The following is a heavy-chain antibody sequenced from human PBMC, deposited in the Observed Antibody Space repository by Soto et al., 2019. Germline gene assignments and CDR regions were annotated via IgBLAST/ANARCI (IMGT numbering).Heavy chain of an antibody. D-gene: IGHD5-18*01. CDR2: ITGSGDTT. CDR3: AKKGWGYSYGKFPN. J-gene: IGHJ4*02. CDR1: GFTFSSYT. V-gene: IGHV3-23*01. Sequence: PGGSLRLSCAASGFTFSSYTMSWVRQAPGKGLEWVSAITGSGDTTYYADSVKGRFTISRDNSKNTLYLQMNSLRAEDTAVYYCAKKGWGYSYGKFPNWGQGTLVTVSS.